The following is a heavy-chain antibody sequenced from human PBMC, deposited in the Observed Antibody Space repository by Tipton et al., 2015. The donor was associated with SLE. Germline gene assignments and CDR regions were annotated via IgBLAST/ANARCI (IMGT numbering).Heavy chain of an antibody. D-gene: IGHD6-19*01. J-gene: IGHJ3*02. CDR1: GGSISSYY. Sequence: TLSLTCTVSGGSISSYYWSWFRQPAGKGLEWIGHIYTSGSTNYNPSLKSPVTISVDTSKNQFSLKLSSVTAADTAVYYCARDRGWVEAFDIWGQGTMVTVSS. CDR3: ARDRGWVEAFDI. CDR2: IYTSGST. V-gene: IGHV4-4*07.